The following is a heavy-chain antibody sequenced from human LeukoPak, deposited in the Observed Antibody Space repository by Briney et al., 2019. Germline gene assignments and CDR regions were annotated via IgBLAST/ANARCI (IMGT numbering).Heavy chain of an antibody. CDR3: SREALVLTPRRYYFDY. D-gene: IGHD2-15*01. CDR1: GFTFSGYG. J-gene: IGHJ4*02. V-gene: IGHV3-30*19. Sequence: GGSLRLSCAASGFTFSGYGMHWVRQAPGKGLEWVAVISYDGSNKYYADSVKGRFTISRDNSENTLYLQMNSLRAEDTAVYYCSREALVLTPRRYYFDYWGQGTLVTVSS. CDR2: ISYDGSNK.